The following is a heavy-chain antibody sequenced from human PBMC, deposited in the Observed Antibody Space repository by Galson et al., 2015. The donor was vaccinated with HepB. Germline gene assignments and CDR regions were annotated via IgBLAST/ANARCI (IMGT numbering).Heavy chain of an antibody. CDR2: IYSGGST. V-gene: IGHV3-53*01. J-gene: IGHJ4*02. Sequence: SLRLSCAASGFTVSSNYMSWVRQAPGKGLEWVSVIYSGGSTYYADSVKGRFTISRDNSKNTLYLQMNSLRAEDTAVYYCARVPSYGGNHESFDYWGQGTLVTVSS. CDR3: ARVPSYGGNHESFDY. CDR1: GFTVSSNY. D-gene: IGHD4-23*01.